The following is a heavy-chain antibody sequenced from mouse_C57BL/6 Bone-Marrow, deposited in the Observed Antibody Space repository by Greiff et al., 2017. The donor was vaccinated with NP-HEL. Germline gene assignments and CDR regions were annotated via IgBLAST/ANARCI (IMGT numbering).Heavy chain of an antibody. V-gene: IGHV1-54*01. CDR1: GYAFTNYL. Sequence: VQLQQSGAELVRPGTSVKVSCKASGYAFTNYLIEWVKQRPGQGLEWIGVINPGSGGTNYNEKFKGKVTLTADKSSSTAYMQLSSLTSEDSAVYFCARSLWDRYYFDYWGQGTTLTVSS. CDR3: ARSLWDRYYFDY. CDR2: INPGSGGT. D-gene: IGHD6-1*01. J-gene: IGHJ2*01.